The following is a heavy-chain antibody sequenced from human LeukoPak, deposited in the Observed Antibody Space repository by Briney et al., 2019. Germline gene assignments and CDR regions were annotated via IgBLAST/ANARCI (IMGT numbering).Heavy chain of an antibody. CDR3: ARDGVATNDWQADY. CDR1: GFTFSSYA. CDR2: LSGSGGST. D-gene: IGHD5-24*01. V-gene: IGHV3-23*01. J-gene: IGHJ4*02. Sequence: GGSLRLSCAASGFTFSSYAMTWVRQAPGKGLKWVSALSGSGGSTYYAAFVKGRFTISRENSKNTLYLQMNSLRAEDTAVYYCARDGVATNDWQADYWGQGTLVTVAS.